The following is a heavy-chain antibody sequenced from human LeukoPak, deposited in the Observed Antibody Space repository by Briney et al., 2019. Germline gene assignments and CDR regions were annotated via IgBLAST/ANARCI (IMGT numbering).Heavy chain of an antibody. Sequence: GGSLRLSCAASGFTFSSYWMTWVRQTPGKGLEWVANIKHDGSEKYYVDSVKGRFTISRDNAKNSLYLQMNSLRAEDTAVYYCSAGYDTPHWGQGTLVTVSS. CDR3: SAGYDTPH. J-gene: IGHJ4*02. CDR2: IKHDGSEK. V-gene: IGHV3-7*01. CDR1: GFTFSSYW. D-gene: IGHD3-22*01.